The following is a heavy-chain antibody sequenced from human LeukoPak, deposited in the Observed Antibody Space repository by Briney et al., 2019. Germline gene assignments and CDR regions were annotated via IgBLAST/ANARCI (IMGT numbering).Heavy chain of an antibody. D-gene: IGHD2-15*01. J-gene: IGHJ4*02. V-gene: IGHV1-2*06. CDR3: ARRPRRYCSGVICYRY. CDR1: GYTFTGYY. CDR2: IKPNSGGT. Sequence: ASVEDSCKASGYTFTGYYMHWVRQAPGQGLEWMGRIKPNSGGTNYAQKFQGRVTMTRDTSISTHYMDMSRLGYVDTAVYIRARRPRRYCSGVICYRYWGQGTLVTVS.